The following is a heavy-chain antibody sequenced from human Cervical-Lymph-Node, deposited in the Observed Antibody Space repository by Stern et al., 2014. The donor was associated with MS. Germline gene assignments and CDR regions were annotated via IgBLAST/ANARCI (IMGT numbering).Heavy chain of an antibody. CDR1: GFAFSGSG. J-gene: IGHJ2*01. V-gene: IGHV3-33*01. CDR2: IWYDGSNK. CDR3: ARDRGTPGSSGWYFDF. D-gene: IGHD6-6*01. Sequence: VQLLESGGGVVQPETSLRLSCAASGFAFSGSGMHWVRQAPGKGLEWVAIIWYDGSNKYYADSVKGRFTISRDNSKNTLSLQMNSRRVEDTAIYYCARDRGTPGSSGWYFDFGGRGTLVTVSP.